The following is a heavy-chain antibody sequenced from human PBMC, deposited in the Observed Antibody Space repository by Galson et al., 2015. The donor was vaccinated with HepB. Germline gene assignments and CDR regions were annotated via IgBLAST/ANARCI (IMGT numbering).Heavy chain of an antibody. CDR3: ARARPRVVPAAIWVTGTPGSYYYYVMDV. Sequence: SVKVSCKASGGAFSSYAISWVRQAPGQGLEWMGGIIPIFGTANYAQKFQGRVTITADESTSTAYMELSSLRSEDTAVYYCARARPRVVPAAIWVTGTPGSYYYYVMDVWGQGTTVTVSS. J-gene: IGHJ6*02. V-gene: IGHV1-69*13. CDR2: IIPIFGTA. D-gene: IGHD2-2*01. CDR1: GGAFSSYA.